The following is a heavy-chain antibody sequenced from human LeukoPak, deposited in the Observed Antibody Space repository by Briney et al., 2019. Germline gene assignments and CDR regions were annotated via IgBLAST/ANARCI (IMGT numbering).Heavy chain of an antibody. CDR1: GFTFSDYY. Sequence: GGSLRLSCAASGFTFSDYYMSWIRQAPGKGLEWVSYISSSGSTIYYADSVKGRFTISRDNAKNSLYLQMNSLRAEDTAVYYCARHIVVVTAIGDFDYWGQGTLVTVSS. CDR3: ARHIVVVTAIGDFDY. CDR2: ISSSGSTI. V-gene: IGHV3-11*01. J-gene: IGHJ4*02. D-gene: IGHD2-21*02.